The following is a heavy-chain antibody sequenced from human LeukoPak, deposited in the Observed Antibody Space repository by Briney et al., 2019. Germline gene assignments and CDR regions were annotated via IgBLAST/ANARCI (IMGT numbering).Heavy chain of an antibody. Sequence: ASVKVSCKAAGYTFTGYYMFWVRQAPGQGLEWMGRINPNSGGTNYAQKFQGRVTMTRDTSISTAYMELSRLRSDDTAVYYCARGYCSGGSCYSVENWFDYWGQGTLVTVSS. CDR3: ARGYCSGGSCYSVENWFDY. D-gene: IGHD2-15*01. CDR1: GYTFTGYY. J-gene: IGHJ5*01. CDR2: INPNSGGT. V-gene: IGHV1-2*06.